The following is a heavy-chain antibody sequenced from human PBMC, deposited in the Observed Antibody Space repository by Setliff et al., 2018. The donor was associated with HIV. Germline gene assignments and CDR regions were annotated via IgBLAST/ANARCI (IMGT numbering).Heavy chain of an antibody. CDR1: GYIFTQSD. D-gene: IGHD1-26*01. CDR2: MNPKSGKT. CDR3: ARDHHSGSDWSRLGAFDI. V-gene: IGHV1-8*01. J-gene: IGHJ3*02. Sequence: ASVKVSCKASGYIFTQSDINWVRQATGQMPEWMGWMNPKSGKTGYKQTFQDRITITRDSSTYTLHMELKTLTSEDTAVYYCARDHHSGSDWSRLGAFDIWGQGTVVTVSS.